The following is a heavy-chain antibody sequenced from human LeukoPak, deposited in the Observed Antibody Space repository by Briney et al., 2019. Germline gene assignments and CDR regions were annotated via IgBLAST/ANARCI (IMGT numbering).Heavy chain of an antibody. CDR1: GYTLTELS. D-gene: IGHD3-16*02. V-gene: IGHV1-24*01. Sequence: ASVKVSCKVSGYTLTELSMHWVRQAPGKGLEWMGGFDPEDGERIYAQKFQGRVTMDEDTSTDTSYMELSSLRSEDAAEYYCARTITFGGVIAENWFDHWGQGTLVTVSS. CDR3: ARTITFGGVIAENWFDH. J-gene: IGHJ5*02. CDR2: FDPEDGER.